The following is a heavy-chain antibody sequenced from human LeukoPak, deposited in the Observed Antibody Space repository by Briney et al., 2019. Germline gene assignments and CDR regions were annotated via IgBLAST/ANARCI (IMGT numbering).Heavy chain of an antibody. Sequence: GGSLRLSCAASGFTFSGHGMHWVRQAPGKGLEWVAFIGHDVNKKVYAVSVKGRFTISRDNAKNSLYLQMNSLRAEDTAVYYCARGFDSRFFDKWGQGTLVTVSS. J-gene: IGHJ4*02. D-gene: IGHD3-22*01. CDR3: ARGFDSRFFDK. CDR2: IGHDVNKK. CDR1: GFTFSGHG. V-gene: IGHV3-30*02.